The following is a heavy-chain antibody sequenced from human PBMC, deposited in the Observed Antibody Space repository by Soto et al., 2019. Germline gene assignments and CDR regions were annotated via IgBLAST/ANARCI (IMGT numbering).Heavy chain of an antibody. CDR3: ARRGIAAADYYYYMDV. Sequence: GASVKVSCKASGYTFTSYGISWVRQAPGQGLEWMGWISAYNGNTNYAQKLQGRVTMTTDTSTSTAYMELRSPRSDDTAVYYCARRGIAAADYYYYMDVWGKGTTVTVSS. V-gene: IGHV1-18*01. CDR2: ISAYNGNT. CDR1: GYTFTSYG. J-gene: IGHJ6*03. D-gene: IGHD6-13*01.